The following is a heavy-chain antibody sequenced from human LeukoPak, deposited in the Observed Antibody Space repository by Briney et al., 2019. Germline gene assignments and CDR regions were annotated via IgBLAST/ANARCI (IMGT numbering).Heavy chain of an antibody. CDR2: ISYDGSNE. Sequence: PGGSLRLSCAASGFTFSIYGMHWVRQAPGKGLEWVAVISYDGSNEYYRDSVKGRFTISRDNAQTSLYLQMNSLRAEDTAVYYCARRIMGTTGHAFDFWGQGTMVTVSS. J-gene: IGHJ3*01. V-gene: IGHV3-30*03. D-gene: IGHD2-8*01. CDR3: ARRIMGTTGHAFDF. CDR1: GFTFSIYG.